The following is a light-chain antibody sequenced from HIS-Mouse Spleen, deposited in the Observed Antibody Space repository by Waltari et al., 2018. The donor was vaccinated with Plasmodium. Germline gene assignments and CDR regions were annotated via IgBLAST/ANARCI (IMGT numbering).Light chain of an antibody. CDR1: KDISNY. CDR3: QQYDNLPYT. V-gene: IGKV1-33*01. CDR2: DAS. Sequence: IQMTHSPSSMYASVGDRVTITCQPRKDISNYLNWYQQKPGKAPKLLIYDASNLETGVPSRFSGSGSGTDFTFTISSLQPEDIATYYCQQYDNLPYTFGQGTKLEIK. J-gene: IGKJ2*01.